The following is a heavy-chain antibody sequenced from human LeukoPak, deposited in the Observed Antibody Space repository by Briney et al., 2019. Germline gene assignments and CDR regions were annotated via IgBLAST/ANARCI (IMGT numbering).Heavy chain of an antibody. D-gene: IGHD3-16*02. CDR3: AREGGPYRPLDY. V-gene: IGHV4-4*02. CDR2: VHINVNT. CDR1: GGSVTSTNW. J-gene: IGHJ4*02. Sequence: SSETLSLTCGVSGGSVTSTNWWTWIRQPPGKGLEWIGEVHINVNTNYNPALYGRVTMSVDTSDNHVSLKLTSLTAADTAVYFCAREGGPYRPLDYSGQGTLVTVTS.